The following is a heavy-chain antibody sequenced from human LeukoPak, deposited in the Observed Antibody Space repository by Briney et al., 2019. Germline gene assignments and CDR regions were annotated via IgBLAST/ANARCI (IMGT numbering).Heavy chain of an antibody. D-gene: IGHD5-18*01. CDR1: GFTFSSYW. CDR3: ARESKDDSYGFYYYYYYYMDV. J-gene: IGHJ6*03. Sequence: GGSLRLSCAASGFTFSSYWMSWVRQAPGKGLEWVANIKQDGSEKYYVDSVKGRFTISRDNAKNSLYLQMNSLRAEDTAVYYCARESKDDSYGFYYYYYYYMDVWGKGTTVTISS. V-gene: IGHV3-7*01. CDR2: IKQDGSEK.